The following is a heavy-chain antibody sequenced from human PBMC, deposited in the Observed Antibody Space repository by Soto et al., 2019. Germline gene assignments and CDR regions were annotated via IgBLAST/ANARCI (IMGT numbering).Heavy chain of an antibody. Sequence: EVQLLESGGGLVQPGGSLRLSCVASGFTFSTRARMWVRQAPGKGREWVSGIVGSGDAFHADSVKGRFTISKDNSKTTLYLQMNGLRAEDTAVYFCAKDAVYDDGVWLPDYWGQGTLVTVSS. D-gene: IGHD4-17*01. V-gene: IGHV3-23*01. CDR2: IVGSGDA. CDR3: AKDAVYDDGVWLPDY. J-gene: IGHJ4*02. CDR1: GFTFSTRA.